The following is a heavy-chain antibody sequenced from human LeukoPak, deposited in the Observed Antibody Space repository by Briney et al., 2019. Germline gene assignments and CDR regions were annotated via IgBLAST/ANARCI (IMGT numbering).Heavy chain of an antibody. CDR2: IYYSGST. V-gene: IGHV4-59*01. CDR3: ARLGITGTLFDY. D-gene: IGHD1-7*01. J-gene: IGHJ4*02. Sequence: SETLSLTCAVYGGSFSGYYWSWIRQPPGKGLEWIGYIYYSGSTNYNPSLKSRVTISVDTSKNQFSLKLSSVTAADTAVYYCARLGITGTLFDYWGQGTLVTVSS. CDR1: GGSFSGYY.